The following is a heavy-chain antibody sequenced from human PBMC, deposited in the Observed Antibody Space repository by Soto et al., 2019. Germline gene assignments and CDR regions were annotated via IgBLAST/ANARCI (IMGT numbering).Heavy chain of an antibody. D-gene: IGHD5-18*01. J-gene: IGHJ6*03. CDR2: IKQDGSEK. CDR3: ARRGYSYGYYYYYMDV. V-gene: IGHV3-7*01. Sequence: PGGSLRLSCAASGFTFSSYWMSWVRQAPGKGLEWVANIKQDGSEKYYVDSVKGRFTISRDNAKNSLYLQMNSLRAEDTAVYYCARRGYSYGYYYYYMDVWGKGTTVPVSS. CDR1: GFTFSSYW.